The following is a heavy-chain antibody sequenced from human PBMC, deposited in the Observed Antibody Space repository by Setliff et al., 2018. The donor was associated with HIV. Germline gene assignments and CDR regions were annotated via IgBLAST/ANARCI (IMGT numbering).Heavy chain of an antibody. V-gene: IGHV1-18*01. D-gene: IGHD3-10*01. Sequence: ASVKXSCQASGYTFTSYGISWVRQAPGQGLEWMGWISAYNGNTNYAQKLQGRVTLTTDTSTSTAYMELRSLRSDDTAVYYCARVGPMVRGVPASYYYGMDVWGQGTTVTVSS. CDR3: ARVGPMVRGVPASYYYGMDV. CDR2: ISAYNGNT. J-gene: IGHJ6*02. CDR1: GYTFTSYG.